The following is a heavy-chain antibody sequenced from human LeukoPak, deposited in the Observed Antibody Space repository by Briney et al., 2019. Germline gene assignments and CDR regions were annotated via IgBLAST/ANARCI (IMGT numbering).Heavy chain of an antibody. CDR3: VRDGEGVAISVNFWFDP. Sequence: ASVKVSCKASGFTLTNYDINWVRQAPGQGLEWMGWMNPINGNTGYARKFQGRVTMTRDTTISTAYMELRSLTSEDTAIYYCVRDGEGVAISVNFWFDPWGQGTLVTVSS. CDR1: GFTLTNYD. J-gene: IGHJ5*02. V-gene: IGHV1-8*01. D-gene: IGHD3-10*01. CDR2: MNPINGNT.